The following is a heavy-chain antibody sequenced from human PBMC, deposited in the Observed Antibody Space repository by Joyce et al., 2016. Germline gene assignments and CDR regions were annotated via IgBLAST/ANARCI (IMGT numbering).Heavy chain of an antibody. CDR3: ARENSDTSDYGGIAI. J-gene: IGHJ3*02. CDR1: GFTFSSYG. CDR2: IWDDGSNK. Sequence: QVQLVESGGGVVQPGRSLRLSCAASGFTFSSYGMHWVRQATGKGLEWVSVIWDDGSNKYYADSVQGRFSISRDNSKNTVSLQMNSLRAEDTAVYYCARENSDTSDYGGIAIWGQGTMVTVSS. D-gene: IGHD3-22*01. V-gene: IGHV3-33*01.